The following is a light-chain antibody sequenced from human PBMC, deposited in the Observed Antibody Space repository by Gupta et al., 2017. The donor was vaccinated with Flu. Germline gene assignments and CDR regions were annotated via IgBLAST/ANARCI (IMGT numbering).Light chain of an antibody. CDR1: QSLLYNSNNKNY. J-gene: IGKJ4*01. CDR2: WAS. Sequence: NCKSSQSLLYNSNNKNYLALYQKKPGQPPKVLIYWASTRESGVPDRFSDSGSGTDFTLTISSLQAEDVAVYYCQHYYTTSLTFGGGTKVEIK. V-gene: IGKV4-1*01. CDR3: QHYYTTSLT.